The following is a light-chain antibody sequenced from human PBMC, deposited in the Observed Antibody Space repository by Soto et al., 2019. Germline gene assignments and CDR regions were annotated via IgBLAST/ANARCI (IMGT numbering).Light chain of an antibody. CDR1: QIIAKN. V-gene: IGKV3-15*01. CDR3: QQYNDHQWT. J-gene: IGKJ1*01. CDR2: GAS. Sequence: EIGLTQSTTTLYVSPWDRATLSYRASQIIAKNLAWYKQKPGQAPRLLIYGASTRAPGIPARFSGSGSGTEFTLTITDLQADDAATYYCQQYNDHQWTFGQGTKVDI.